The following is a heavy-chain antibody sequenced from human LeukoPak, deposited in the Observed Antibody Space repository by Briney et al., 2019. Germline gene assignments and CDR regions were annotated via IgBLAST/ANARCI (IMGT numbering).Heavy chain of an antibody. D-gene: IGHD6-19*01. CDR2: ISNSGGTT. CDR1: GFIFSDYA. V-gene: IGHV3-23*01. CDR3: AKRNRIAVAGSVFDY. Sequence: GGSLRLSCAASGFIFSDYAMSWVRQAPGKGLEWVSAISNSGGTTYFADSVKGRFTISRDNSKNTLYLQMNSLRAEDTAVYYCAKRNRIAVAGSVFDYWGQGTLVTISS. J-gene: IGHJ4*02.